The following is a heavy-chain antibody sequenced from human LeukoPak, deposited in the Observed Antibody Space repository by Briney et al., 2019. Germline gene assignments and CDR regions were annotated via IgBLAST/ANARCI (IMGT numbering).Heavy chain of an antibody. D-gene: IGHD3-9*01. J-gene: IGHJ5*02. V-gene: IGHV1-8*01. CDR3: TRGTISPRRNWFDP. CDR2: INPNSGNT. Sequence: ASVKVSCKTSGYTFTTYDTNWVRQATGQGLEWMGWINPNSGNTGYAQKFQGRVTMTRNTSISTAYMELSSLRSEDTAVYYRTRGTISPRRNWFDPWGQGTLVTVSS. CDR1: GYTFTTYD.